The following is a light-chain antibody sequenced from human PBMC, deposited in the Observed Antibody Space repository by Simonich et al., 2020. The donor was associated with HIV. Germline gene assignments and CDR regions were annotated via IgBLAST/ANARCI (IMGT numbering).Light chain of an antibody. Sequence: EIVLTQSPGTLSLSQGERATLSCSASQSVSSNLAWYPQKPGQAPRLLIYGASTRATGIPARFSASGSGTEFTLTITSLQSEDFAVYYCQQYKYWYTFGQGTKLEIK. CDR2: GAS. CDR1: QSVSSN. J-gene: IGKJ2*01. CDR3: QQYKYWYT. V-gene: IGKV3-15*01.